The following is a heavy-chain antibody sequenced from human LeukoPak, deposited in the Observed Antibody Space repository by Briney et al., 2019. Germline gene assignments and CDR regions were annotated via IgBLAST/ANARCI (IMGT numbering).Heavy chain of an antibody. D-gene: IGHD2-15*01. CDR3: ARGGGRWLLDNWFDP. CDR2: TYYRSKWYN. Sequence: SQTLSLTCAISGDSVSSNSAAWNWIRQSPSRGLEWLGRTYYRSKWYNDYAVSVKSRITINPDTSKNQFSLQLDSVTPEDTAVYYCARGGGRWLLDNWFDPWGQGTLVTVSS. V-gene: IGHV6-1*01. J-gene: IGHJ5*02. CDR1: GDSVSSNSAA.